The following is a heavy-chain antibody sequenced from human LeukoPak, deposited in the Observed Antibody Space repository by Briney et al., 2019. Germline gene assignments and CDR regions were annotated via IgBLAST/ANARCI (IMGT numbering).Heavy chain of an antibody. D-gene: IGHD1-26*01. CDR2: ISGSGGST. J-gene: IGHJ4*02. CDR3: AKTGRGTTTFHYFDY. CDR1: GFTFSRYA. V-gene: IGHV3-23*01. Sequence: PGGSLRLSCVASGFTFSRYAMSWVRQAPGKGLDWVSVISGSGGSTYHADSVKGRFTISRDNSKNTLFLQMNSLRAEDTAVYYCAKTGRGTTTFHYFDYWGQGTLVTVSS.